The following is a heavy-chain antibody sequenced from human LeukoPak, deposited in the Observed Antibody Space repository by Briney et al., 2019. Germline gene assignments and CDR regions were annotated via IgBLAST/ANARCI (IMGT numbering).Heavy chain of an antibody. V-gene: IGHV4-34*01. CDR1: GGSFSGYY. CDR2: INHSGST. Sequence: SETLSLTCAVYGGSFSGYYWSWIRQPPGKGLEWIGEINHSGSTDYNPSLKSRVTISVDTSKNQFSLKLSSVTAADTAVYYCARLAVTISYYYYMDVWGKGTTVTISS. CDR3: ARLAVTISYYYYMDV. D-gene: IGHD4-17*01. J-gene: IGHJ6*03.